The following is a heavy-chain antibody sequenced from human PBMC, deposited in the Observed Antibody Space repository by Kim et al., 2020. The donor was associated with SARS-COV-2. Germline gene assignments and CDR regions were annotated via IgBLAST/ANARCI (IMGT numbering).Heavy chain of an antibody. Sequence: SETLSLTCTVSGGSISSSSYYRGWIRQPPGKGLEWIGSVSHSGITYYNPSLKSRVTMSVDTSKNQFSLKLSSVTAADPAVYYCARQGPPPWTPQPNAFDIWGQGTMVTVSS. J-gene: IGHJ3*02. CDR1: GGSISSSSYY. CDR2: VSHSGIT. D-gene: IGHD2-15*01. CDR3: ARQGPPPWTPQPNAFDI. V-gene: IGHV4-39*01.